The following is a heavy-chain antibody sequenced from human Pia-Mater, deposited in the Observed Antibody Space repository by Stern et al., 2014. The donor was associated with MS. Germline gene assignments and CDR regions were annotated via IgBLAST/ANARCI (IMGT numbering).Heavy chain of an antibody. V-gene: IGHV1-69*06. CDR2: IIPIFGTA. J-gene: IGHJ6*02. CDR1: GGTFSSYA. D-gene: IGHD1-26*01. CDR3: ARRGMGATTKXXXDV. Sequence: VQLXXXGAEVKKPGSSGKVSCKASGGTFSSYAISWVRPAPGQGLEWMGGIIPIFGTANYAQKFQGRVTITADKSTSTAYMELSSLRSEDTAVYYCARRGMGATTKXXXDVWGQGTTV.